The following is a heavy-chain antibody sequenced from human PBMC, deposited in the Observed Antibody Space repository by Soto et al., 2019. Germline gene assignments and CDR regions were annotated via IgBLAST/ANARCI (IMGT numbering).Heavy chain of an antibody. V-gene: IGHV4-34*01. J-gene: IGHJ4*01. Sequence: SETLSLTCAVYGGSFSDYYWSWIRRPPGKGLEWIGEINHRGSTNYNPSLKSRVTISVDTSKNQFSLNLTSVTAADTAVYYCARVSRLGELSLYRRPYFDYWGHGTLVTVSS. CDR1: GGSFSDYY. D-gene: IGHD3-16*02. CDR3: ARVSRLGELSLYRRPYFDY. CDR2: INHRGST.